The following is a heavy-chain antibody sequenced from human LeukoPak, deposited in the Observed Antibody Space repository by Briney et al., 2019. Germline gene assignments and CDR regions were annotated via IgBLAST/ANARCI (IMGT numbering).Heavy chain of an antibody. Sequence: PSETLSPTCTASGGSISSSSYYWGWIRQPPGKGLEWIGSIYYSGSTYYNPSLKSRVTISVDTSKNQFSLKLSSVTAADTAVYYCARQGLHSDYWGQGTLVTVSS. CDR2: IYYSGST. V-gene: IGHV4-39*01. D-gene: IGHD4-11*01. CDR3: ARQGLHSDY. CDR1: GGSISSSSYY. J-gene: IGHJ4*02.